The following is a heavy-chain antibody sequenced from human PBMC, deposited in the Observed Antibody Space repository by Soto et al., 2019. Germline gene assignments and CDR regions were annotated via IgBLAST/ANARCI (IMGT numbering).Heavy chain of an antibody. CDR3: VKSADYYGSGSTGYGMDV. D-gene: IGHD3-10*01. CDR1: GFTFSSYG. Sequence: GGSLRLSCAASGFTFSSYGMHWVRQAPGKGLEWVAVISYDGSNKYYADSVKGRFTISRDNSKNTLYLQMSSLRAEDTAVYYCVKSADYYGSGSTGYGMDVWGQGTTVTVSS. V-gene: IGHV3-30*18. J-gene: IGHJ6*02. CDR2: ISYDGSNK.